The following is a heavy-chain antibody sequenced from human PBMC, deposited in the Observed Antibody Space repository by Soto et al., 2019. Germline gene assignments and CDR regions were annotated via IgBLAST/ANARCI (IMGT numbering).Heavy chain of an antibody. CDR3: AGEDRAREPGLVPAAIDGMDV. CDR1: GGTFSRYS. J-gene: IGHJ6*02. V-gene: IGHV1-69*08. Sequence: QVQLVQSGAEVKKPGSSVKVSCKASGGTFSRYSITWVRQAPGHGLEWIGRIIPIFGIASYAQKLQGIVTITADESKRSPYRELSSLRSDDTAVYYCAGEDRAREPGLVPAAIDGMDVWGHGTTVTVSS. CDR2: IIPIFGIA. D-gene: IGHD2-2*01.